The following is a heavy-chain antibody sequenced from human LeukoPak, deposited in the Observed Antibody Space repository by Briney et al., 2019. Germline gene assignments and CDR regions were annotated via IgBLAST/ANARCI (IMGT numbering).Heavy chain of an antibody. V-gene: IGHV1-2*02. Sequence: ASVKVSCKASGYTFTGYYMHWVRQAPGQGLEWMGWINPNSGGTNYAQKFRGRVTMTRDTSISTAYMELSRLRSDDTAVYYCARGPNLLMVYAIQVAWFDPWGQGTLVTVSS. CDR3: ARGPNLLMVYAIQVAWFDP. D-gene: IGHD2-8*01. J-gene: IGHJ5*02. CDR1: GYTFTGYY. CDR2: INPNSGGT.